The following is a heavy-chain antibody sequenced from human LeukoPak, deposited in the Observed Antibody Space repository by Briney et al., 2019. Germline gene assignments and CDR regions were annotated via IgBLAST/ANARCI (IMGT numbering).Heavy chain of an antibody. CDR1: GGSVSTSSSY. CDR3: ARAKSSGSYSISQYYFVY. V-gene: IGHV4-39*07. J-gene: IGHJ4*02. D-gene: IGHD3-10*01. CDR2: LYYSEIA. Sequence: KASETLSLTCTVSGGSVSTSSSYWGWIRQPPGKGLEWIGNLYYSEIAYYNTSLKSRVTISLDTSKNQFFLKLSSVTAADTAVYYCARAKSSGSYSISQYYFVYWGQGTLVTVSS.